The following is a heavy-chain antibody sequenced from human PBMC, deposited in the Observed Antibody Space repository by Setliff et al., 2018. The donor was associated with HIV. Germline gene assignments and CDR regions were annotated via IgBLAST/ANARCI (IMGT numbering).Heavy chain of an antibody. CDR1: GGSFSGNY. CDR3: ARVRDPNWNYDMDV. Sequence: PSETLSLTCAVYGGSFSGNYWSWIRQPPGKGLEWIGEVNHSGSTNYNPSLKSRVTISVDTSKNQVSLKLNSITAADTAIYYCARVRDPNWNYDMDVWGQGTTVTVSS. CDR2: VNHSGST. D-gene: IGHD1-1*01. J-gene: IGHJ6*03. V-gene: IGHV4-34*01.